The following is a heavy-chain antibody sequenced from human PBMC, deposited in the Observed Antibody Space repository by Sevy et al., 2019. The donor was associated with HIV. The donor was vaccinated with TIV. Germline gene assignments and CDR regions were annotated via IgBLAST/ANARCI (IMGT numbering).Heavy chain of an antibody. Sequence: GGSLRLSCAASGFTFSSYAMSWVRQAPGKGLEWVSAISGSGGSTYYADSVKGRFTISRDNSKNTLYLQMNSLRAEDTAVYYCAKDGYKPSVGAENYYHYYMDVWGKGTTVTVTS. CDR3: AKDGYKPSVGAENYYHYYMDV. CDR2: ISGSGGST. CDR1: GFTFSSYA. V-gene: IGHV3-23*01. J-gene: IGHJ6*03. D-gene: IGHD1-20*01.